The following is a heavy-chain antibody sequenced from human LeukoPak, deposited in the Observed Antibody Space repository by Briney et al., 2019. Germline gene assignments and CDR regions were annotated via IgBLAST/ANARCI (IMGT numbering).Heavy chain of an antibody. J-gene: IGHJ4*02. CDR1: GFIVTNND. D-gene: IGHD2-8*01. CDR3: ARDPPAVLIDTYG. Sequence: PGGSLRLSCTASGFIVTNNDINWVRQAPGKGLEWVSLVYSGGSTYYADSVKGRFTISRDNSKNMVYLQMNSLRAEDTAMYYCARDPPAVLIDTYGWGQGTLVTVSS. V-gene: IGHV3-66*01. CDR2: VYSGGST.